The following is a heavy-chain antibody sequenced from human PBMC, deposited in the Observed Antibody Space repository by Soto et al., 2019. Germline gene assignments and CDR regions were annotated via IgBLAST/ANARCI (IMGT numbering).Heavy chain of an antibody. CDR2: VFSSGNT. Sequence: EVQLLEFGGGVVQRGGSLRLSCAASGFTLSAYTLSWVRQGPRRGLDWVSTVFSSGNTYYADSMKGRFTVSRDIFQNTLFLQMDGLRDEDSAIYYCAGDRQPDGIWTIDSWGQGALVTVSS. D-gene: IGHD3-3*01. CDR3: AGDRQPDGIWTIDS. CDR1: GFTLSAYT. V-gene: IGHV3-23*05. J-gene: IGHJ4*02.